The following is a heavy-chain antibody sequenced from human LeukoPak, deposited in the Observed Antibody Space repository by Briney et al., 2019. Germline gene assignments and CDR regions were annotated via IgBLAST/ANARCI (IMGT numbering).Heavy chain of an antibody. D-gene: IGHD6-19*01. CDR1: GFTFSDHF. J-gene: IGHJ4*02. CDR3: ARVSTTVAGSDYLDY. V-gene: IGHV3-72*01. Sequence: GGSLRLSCAASGFTFSDHFMDWVRQAPGKGLEWVGRIRKRPNSYTTEYAASVQGRFAISRDDSKNSLYLQMNSMKTEDTAVYYCARVSTTVAGSDYLDYWGQGTQVTISS. CDR2: IRKRPNSYTT.